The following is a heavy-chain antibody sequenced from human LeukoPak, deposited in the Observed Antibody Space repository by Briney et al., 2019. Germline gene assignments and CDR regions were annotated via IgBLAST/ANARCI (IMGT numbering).Heavy chain of an antibody. V-gene: IGHV4-59*01. CDR3: ARGQVNTAGYYYYGMDV. CDR2: IYYSGST. Sequence: PSETLSLTCTVSGGSISSYYWSWIRQPPGKGLEWIGYIYYSGSTNYNPSLKSRVTISVDTSKNQFSLKLSSVTAADTAVYYCARGQVNTAGYYYYGMDVWAKGPRSPSP. CDR1: GGSISSYY. D-gene: IGHD5-18*01. J-gene: IGHJ6*02.